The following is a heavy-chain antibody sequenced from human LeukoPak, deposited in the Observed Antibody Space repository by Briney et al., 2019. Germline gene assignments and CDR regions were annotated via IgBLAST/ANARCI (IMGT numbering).Heavy chain of an antibody. CDR2: INPNSGGT. J-gene: IGHJ4*02. Sequence: ASVKVSCKASGYTFTGYYMHWVRQAPGQGLEWMGWINPNSGGTNYVQKFQGRVTMTRDTSISTAYMELSRLIFDDTAVYYCARSWGDSSGHYTQLDFWGQGTLVTVSS. CDR3: ARSWGDSSGHYTQLDF. V-gene: IGHV1-2*02. CDR1: GYTFTGYY. D-gene: IGHD3-22*01.